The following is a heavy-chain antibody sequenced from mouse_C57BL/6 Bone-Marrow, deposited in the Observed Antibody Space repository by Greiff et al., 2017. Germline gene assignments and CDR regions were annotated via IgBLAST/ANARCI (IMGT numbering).Heavy chain of an antibody. V-gene: IGHV7-1*01. CDR1: GFTFSDFY. CDR2: SRNKANDYTT. CDR3: ARDEGYDEFAY. Sequence: EVKLVESGGGLVQSGRSLRLSCATSGFTFSDFYMEWVRQAPRKGLEWIAASRNKANDYTTEYSASVKGRFIVSRDTSQSILYLQMNALRAEDTAIYYCARDEGYDEFAYWGQGTLVTVSA. D-gene: IGHD2-2*01. J-gene: IGHJ3*01.